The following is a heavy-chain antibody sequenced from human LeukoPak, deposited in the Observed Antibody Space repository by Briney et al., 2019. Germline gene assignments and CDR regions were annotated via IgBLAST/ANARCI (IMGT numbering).Heavy chain of an antibody. D-gene: IGHD3-10*01. Sequence: ASVKVSCKASGYTFTCYYIHWVRQAPGHGLEWMGWINPNNGGTNFAQKFQGRVTMTRDTSISTASMELSSLRSDDTAVYYCARDLRFGELLYSFDYWGQGTLVTVSS. J-gene: IGHJ4*02. CDR1: GYTFTCYY. CDR3: ARDLRFGELLYSFDY. CDR2: INPNNGGT. V-gene: IGHV1-2*02.